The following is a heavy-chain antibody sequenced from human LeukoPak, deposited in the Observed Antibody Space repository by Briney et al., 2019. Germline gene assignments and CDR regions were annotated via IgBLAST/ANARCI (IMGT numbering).Heavy chain of an antibody. J-gene: IGHJ6*03. Sequence: PGGSLRLSCTASGFTFGDYAMNWVRQAPGKGLEWVSYISSSSDRIYNADSVKGRFSISRDNAKNSLYLQMNSLGAEDTAIYYCARDAYSGTYNIDDYYYMDVWGKGTTVTVSS. CDR3: ARDAYSGTYNIDDYYYMDV. D-gene: IGHD1-26*01. CDR2: ISSSSDRI. CDR1: GFTFGDYA. V-gene: IGHV3-48*01.